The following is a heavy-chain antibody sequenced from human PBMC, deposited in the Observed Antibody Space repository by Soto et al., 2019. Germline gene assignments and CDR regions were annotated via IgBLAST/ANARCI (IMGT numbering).Heavy chain of an antibody. V-gene: IGHV1-8*02. J-gene: IGHJ5*02. Sequence: GASVKVSCTASGGTFSSYAINWVRLATGQGLEWMGWMNPNSGNTAYAQKFQGRVTMTRNTSISTAYMELSSLRSEDTAVYYCARLKQDYAVAWGQGTLVTVSS. CDR3: ARLKQDYAVA. CDR2: MNPNSGNT. CDR1: GGTFSSYA. D-gene: IGHD3-16*01.